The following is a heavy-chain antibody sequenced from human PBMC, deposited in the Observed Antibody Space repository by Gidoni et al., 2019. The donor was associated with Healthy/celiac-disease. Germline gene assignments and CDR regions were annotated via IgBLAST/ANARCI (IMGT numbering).Heavy chain of an antibody. J-gene: IGHJ4*02. CDR1: RFPFSSYA. V-gene: IGHV3-23*01. CDR3: AKVYSSSWYVGY. Sequence: EVQRLESGGGLVQPGGSLRLSCAAYRFPFSSYAMSWVRPAPGKGLEWVSAISGSGGSTYYADAVKGRFTISRDNSKNTLYLQMNSLRAEDTAVYYCAKVYSSSWYVGYWGQGTLVTVSS. D-gene: IGHD6-13*01. CDR2: ISGSGGST.